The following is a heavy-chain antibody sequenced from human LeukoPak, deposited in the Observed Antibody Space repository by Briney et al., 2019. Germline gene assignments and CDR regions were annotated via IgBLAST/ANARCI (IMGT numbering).Heavy chain of an antibody. CDR1: GFTFSGFY. D-gene: IGHD2-15*01. CDR2: IRSKPNSYTT. CDR3: TRQHCGGGSCSYVDY. J-gene: IGHJ4*02. Sequence: GGSLRLSCAASGFTFSGFYMHWVRQASGKGLEWVGLIRSKPNSYTTVYAASVQGRFTISRDDSKNTAYLQMNSLKAEDTAVYYCTRQHCGGGSCSYVDYWGQGTPVTVSS. V-gene: IGHV3-73*01.